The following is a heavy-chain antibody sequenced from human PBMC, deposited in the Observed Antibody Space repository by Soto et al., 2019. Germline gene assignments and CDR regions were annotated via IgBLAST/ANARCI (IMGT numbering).Heavy chain of an antibody. Sequence: QVQLQQWGAGLLKPSENLSLTCAVYVGSFSAYYWSWIRQPQGKGLVLIGEINHSGSTNYNPSLMSRITISVNTSKNEFSLTGSSVTAAATGVYYFARRGDYYDSRGDAFDIWGQGTMVTVSS. CDR2: INHSGST. D-gene: IGHD3-22*01. J-gene: IGHJ3*02. CDR3: ARRGDYYDSRGDAFDI. CDR1: VGSFSAYY. V-gene: IGHV4-34*01.